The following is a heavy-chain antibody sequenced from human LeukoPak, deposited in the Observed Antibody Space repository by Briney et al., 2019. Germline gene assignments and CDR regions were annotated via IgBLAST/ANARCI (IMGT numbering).Heavy chain of an antibody. D-gene: IGHD2-15*01. J-gene: IGHJ4*02. CDR2: IYYSGST. Sequence: NPSETLSLTCTVSGGSISSYYWSWIRQPPGKGLEWIGSIYYSGSTYYNPSLKSRVTISVDTSKNQFSLKLSSVTAADTAVYYCASGGGPNDIDYWGQGTLVTVSS. V-gene: IGHV4-39*07. CDR1: GGSISSYY. CDR3: ASGGGPNDIDY.